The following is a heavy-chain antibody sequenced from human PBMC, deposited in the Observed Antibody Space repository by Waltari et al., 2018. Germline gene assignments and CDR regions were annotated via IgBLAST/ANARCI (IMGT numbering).Heavy chain of an antibody. D-gene: IGHD3-10*01. CDR1: GGTFSSYA. CDR2: INPNSGGT. CDR3: ARGGDPYYDYGMDV. J-gene: IGHJ6*02. Sequence: QVQLVQSGAEVKKPGSSVKVSCKASGGTFSSYAISWVRQAPGQGLEWMGRINPNSGGTNYGQKVQGSVTMTRETSIRAAYMELGRLRTDETAGYYCARGGDPYYDYGMDVWGQGTTVTVSS. V-gene: IGHV1-2*06.